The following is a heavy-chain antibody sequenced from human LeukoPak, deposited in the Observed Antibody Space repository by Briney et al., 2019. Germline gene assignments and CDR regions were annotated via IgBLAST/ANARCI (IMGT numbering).Heavy chain of an antibody. CDR3: ARELVVVVAAVYYGMDV. J-gene: IGHJ6*02. CDR1: GYTFTSYY. Sequence: ASVKVSCKASGYTFTSYYMHWVRQAPGQGLEWMGIINPSGGSTSYAQKFQGRVTMTRDTSTSTVYMELGSLRSEDTAVYYCARELVVVVAAVYYGMDVWGQGTTVTVSS. V-gene: IGHV1-46*01. CDR2: INPSGGST. D-gene: IGHD2-15*01.